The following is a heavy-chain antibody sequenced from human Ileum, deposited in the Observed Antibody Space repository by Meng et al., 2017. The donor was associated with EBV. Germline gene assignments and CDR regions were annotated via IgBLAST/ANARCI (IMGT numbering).Heavy chain of an antibody. J-gene: IGHJ4*02. V-gene: IGHV4-4*02. CDR1: GGSISRSDW. CDR2: TSHSGST. CDR3: ASSDYYRSDY. Sequence: QVQVQGAGPGLGKPSETLSLTSAVSGGSISRSDWWSWVRQPPGKGLEWIGETSHSGSTNYSPSLKSRVTISLDKSKNQLSLKLNSVTAADTAVYYCASSDYYRSDYWGQGTLVTVSS. D-gene: IGHD3-22*01.